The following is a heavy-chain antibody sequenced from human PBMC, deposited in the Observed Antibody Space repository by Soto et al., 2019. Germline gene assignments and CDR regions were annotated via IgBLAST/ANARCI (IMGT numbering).Heavy chain of an antibody. V-gene: IGHV3-48*02. CDR1: GFIFNTYS. Sequence: EVQLVESGGGLIQPGGSLRLSCAGSGFIFNTYSMNWVRQAPGKGLEWVSYISGSSQTIFYAGSVRGRFTISRDNANNSTYLQIVSLRDEDTAVYYCARTLSWRRGPFDSWGQGTLVTVSS. J-gene: IGHJ4*02. CDR2: ISGSSQTI. CDR3: ARTLSWRRGPFDS. D-gene: IGHD3-16*01.